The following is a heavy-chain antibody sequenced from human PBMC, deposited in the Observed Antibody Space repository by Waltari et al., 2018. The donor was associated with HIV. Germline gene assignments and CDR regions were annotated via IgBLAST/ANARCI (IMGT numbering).Heavy chain of an antibody. J-gene: IGHJ4*02. CDR2: INPNGSDT. CDR3: AKDYGAHRYYLDY. CDR1: GNTFSNYW. Sequence: EVQLVQSGAEVKKPGESLKISCTGCGNTFSNYWIGWVRQMPGKGLEWMGIINPNGSDTRYSPAFQGQVIISVDKSINTAYLQWSSLRASDTATYYCAKDYGAHRYYLDYWGQGTLVTVSS. V-gene: IGHV5-51*01. D-gene: IGHD4-17*01.